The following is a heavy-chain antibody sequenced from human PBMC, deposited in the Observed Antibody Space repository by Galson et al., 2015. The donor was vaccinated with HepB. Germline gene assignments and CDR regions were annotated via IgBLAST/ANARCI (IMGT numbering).Heavy chain of an antibody. CDR1: GYTLTELS. CDR3: ATLHWSAVAAPGGDAFDI. D-gene: IGHD6-19*01. V-gene: IGHV1-24*01. Sequence: SVKVSCKVSGYTLTELSMHWVRQAPGKGLEWMGGFDPEDGETIYAQKFQGRVTMTEDTSTDTAYMELSSLRSEDTAVYYCATLHWSAVAAPGGDAFDIWGQGTMVTVSS. J-gene: IGHJ3*02. CDR2: FDPEDGET.